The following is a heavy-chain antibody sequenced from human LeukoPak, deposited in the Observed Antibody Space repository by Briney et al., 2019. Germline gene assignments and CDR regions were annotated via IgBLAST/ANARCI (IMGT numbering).Heavy chain of an antibody. V-gene: IGHV3-33*01. Sequence: GGSLRLSCAASGFTFSSYGMHWVRQAPGKGLEWVAVIWYDGSNKYYADSVKGRFTISRDNSKNTLYLQMNSLGAEDTAVYYCARENVFGVVNYYYYGMDVWGQGTTVTVSS. CDR3: ARENVFGVVNYYYYGMDV. CDR1: GFTFSSYG. D-gene: IGHD3-3*01. CDR2: IWYDGSNK. J-gene: IGHJ6*02.